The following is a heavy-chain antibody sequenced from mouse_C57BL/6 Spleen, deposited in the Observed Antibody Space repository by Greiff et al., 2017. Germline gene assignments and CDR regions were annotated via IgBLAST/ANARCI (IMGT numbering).Heavy chain of an antibody. J-gene: IGHJ3*01. CDR3: AKKGLWPFAY. V-gene: IGHV1-54*01. Sequence: VQLQQSGAELVRPGTSVKVSCKASGYAFTNYLIEWVKQRPGQGLEWIGVINPGSGGTNYHEKFKGQATLTADKSSSTAYMQRSSLTSEDSAVYFCAKKGLWPFAYWGQGTLVTVSA. CDR2: INPGSGGT. D-gene: IGHD1-1*02. CDR1: GYAFTNYL.